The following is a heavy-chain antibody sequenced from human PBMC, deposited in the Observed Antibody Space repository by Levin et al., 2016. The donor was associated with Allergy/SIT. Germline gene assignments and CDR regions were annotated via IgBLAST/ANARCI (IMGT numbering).Heavy chain of an antibody. CDR3: VYDILTGYLHFDY. Sequence: GESLKISCAASGFTFSDYAMSWVRQAPGKGLEWVSAISGNSASIYYADSVKGRFTISRDNSKNTLYLQMNSLRAEDTAVYYCVYDILTGYLHFDYWGQGTLVTVSS. CDR1: GFTFSDYA. CDR2: ISGNSASI. V-gene: IGHV3-23*01. J-gene: IGHJ4*02. D-gene: IGHD3-9*01.